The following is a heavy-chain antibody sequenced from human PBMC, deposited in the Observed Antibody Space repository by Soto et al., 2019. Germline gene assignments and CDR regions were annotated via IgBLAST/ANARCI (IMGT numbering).Heavy chain of an antibody. CDR2: IYHSGST. Sequence: SETLSLTCAVSGCSISSSNWWSWVRQPPGKGLEWIGEIYHSGSTNYNPSLKSRVTISVDKSKNQFSLKLSSVTAADTAVYYCASPTPRAYCGGDCYSMFQHWGQGTLVTVSS. D-gene: IGHD2-21*02. V-gene: IGHV4-4*02. CDR3: ASPTPRAYCGGDCYSMFQH. J-gene: IGHJ1*01. CDR1: GCSISSSNW.